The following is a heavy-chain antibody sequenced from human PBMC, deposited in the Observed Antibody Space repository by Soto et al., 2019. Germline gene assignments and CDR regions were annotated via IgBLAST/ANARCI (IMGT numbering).Heavy chain of an antibody. CDR3: ARGGVGATSGWFDP. CDR2: ITAYNGNT. J-gene: IGHJ5*02. Sequence: QVQLVQSGAEVKKPGASVMVSCKTSGYIFTSYGVSWVRQAPGQGLEWMGWITAYNGNTNYAQKFQDRVTMITDTSTTTAYMELKSLRSDDTAVYYCARGGVGATSGWFDPWGQGTLVTVSS. D-gene: IGHD1-26*01. CDR1: GYIFTSYG. V-gene: IGHV1-18*01.